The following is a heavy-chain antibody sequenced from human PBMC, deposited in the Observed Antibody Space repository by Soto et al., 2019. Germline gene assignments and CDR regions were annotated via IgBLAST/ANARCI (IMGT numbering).Heavy chain of an antibody. D-gene: IGHD1-26*01. CDR2: IIPILGIA. V-gene: IGHV1-69*02. CDR3: ASTLLYYYYMHV. CDR1: GGTFSSYT. Sequence: GASVKVSCKASGGTFSSYTISWVRQAPGQGLEWMGRIIPILGIANYAQKFQGRVTITADKSTSTAYMELSSLRSEDTAVHYCASTLLYYYYMHVRGKATTVTVSS. J-gene: IGHJ6*03.